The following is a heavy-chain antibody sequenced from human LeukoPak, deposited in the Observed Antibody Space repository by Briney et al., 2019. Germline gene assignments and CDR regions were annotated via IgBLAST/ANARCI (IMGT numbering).Heavy chain of an antibody. CDR2: ITSNGGST. D-gene: IGHD3-22*01. CDR3: GRGDEWLLPLY. Sequence: GGSLRLSCSASGFTFSTNSMHWVRQAPGKGLEFVSAITSNGGSTYYADSVKGRFTISRDNSKNTLYLQMNSLRVEDTAVYYCGRGDEWLLPLYWGQGSLVTVSS. CDR1: GFTFSTNS. V-gene: IGHV3-64*04. J-gene: IGHJ1*01.